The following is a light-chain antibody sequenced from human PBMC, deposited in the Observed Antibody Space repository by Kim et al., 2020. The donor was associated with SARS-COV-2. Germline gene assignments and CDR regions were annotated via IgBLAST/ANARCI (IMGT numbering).Light chain of an antibody. V-gene: IGLV3-19*01. Sequence: ALGQTVRITCQGDSLRRYYASWYQQKPGQAPVLVIYGKNNRPSGIPDRFSGSSSGNTASLTITGAQAEDEADYYCNSRDSSDNHLVFGGGTQLTVL. CDR1: SLRRYY. CDR2: GKN. J-gene: IGLJ2*01. CDR3: NSRDSSDNHLV.